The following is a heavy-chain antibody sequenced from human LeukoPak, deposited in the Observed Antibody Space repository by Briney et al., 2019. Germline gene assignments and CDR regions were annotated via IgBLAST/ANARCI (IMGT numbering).Heavy chain of an antibody. V-gene: IGHV3-30*04. CDR3: ARDRGSSSWYYFDY. D-gene: IGHD6-13*01. J-gene: IGHJ4*02. CDR2: ISYDGSNK. Sequence: PGGSLRLSCAASGFTFSSYAMHWVRQAPGKGLEWVAVISYDGSNKYYADSVKGRFTISRDNSKSTLYLQMNSLRAEDTAVYYCARDRGSSSWYYFDYWGQGTLVTVSS. CDR1: GFTFSSYA.